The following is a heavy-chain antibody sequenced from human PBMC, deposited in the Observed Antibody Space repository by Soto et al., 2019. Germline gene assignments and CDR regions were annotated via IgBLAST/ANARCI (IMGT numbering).Heavy chain of an antibody. J-gene: IGHJ5*02. CDR1: GGSFGTNY. D-gene: IGHD3-10*01. V-gene: IGHV4-59*13. CDR3: ATDSAGRGPFDP. Sequence: SETLSLTCTISGGSFGTNYWSWIRQAPGKGLEWIGYTYHTGSTKYNPSLKSRATISVDTSKNQFSLTLNSAAAADTAVYYCATDSAGRGPFDPWGQGILVTV. CDR2: TYHTGST.